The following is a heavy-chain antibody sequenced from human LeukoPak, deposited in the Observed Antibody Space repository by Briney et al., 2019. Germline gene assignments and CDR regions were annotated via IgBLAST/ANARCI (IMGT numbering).Heavy chain of an antibody. CDR2: INPNSGGT. CDR1: GYTFTGYY. J-gene: IGHJ4*02. D-gene: IGHD6-13*01. Sequence: ASVKVSCKASGYTFTGYYMHWMRQAPGQGLEWMGWINPNSGGTNYAQKFQGRVTMTRDTSISTAYMELSRLRSDDTAVYYCASQKGIAAAGDFDYWGQGTLVTVSS. V-gene: IGHV1-2*02. CDR3: ASQKGIAAAGDFDY.